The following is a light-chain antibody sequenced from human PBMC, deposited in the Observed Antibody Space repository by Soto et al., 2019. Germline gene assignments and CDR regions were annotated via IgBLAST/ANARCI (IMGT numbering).Light chain of an antibody. V-gene: IGKV2D-29*02. J-gene: IGKJ5*01. CDR1: QSLLHITGETF. Sequence: DVVMTQTPLSLSVAPGQPASISCKSSQSLLHITGETFLFWYLQKPGQSPQLLIYEVSTRVSGVPDRFSGSGSGTDFTLEISRVETDDVVIYYCMRSTQLPPTFGQGTRLGIE. CDR2: EVS. CDR3: MRSTQLPPT.